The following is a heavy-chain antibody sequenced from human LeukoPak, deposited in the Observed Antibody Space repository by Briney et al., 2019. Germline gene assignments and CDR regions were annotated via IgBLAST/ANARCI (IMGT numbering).Heavy chain of an antibody. CDR1: GFTFSNYG. CDR2: ISYDGSNK. CDR3: AKSGIAVAGLDY. Sequence: GGSLRLSCAASGFTFSNYGMHWVRQAPGKGLEWVAVISYDGSNKYYADSVKGRFTISRDNSKNTLYLQMNSLRAEDTAVYYCAKSGIAVAGLDYWGQGTLVTVSS. D-gene: IGHD6-19*01. J-gene: IGHJ4*02. V-gene: IGHV3-30*18.